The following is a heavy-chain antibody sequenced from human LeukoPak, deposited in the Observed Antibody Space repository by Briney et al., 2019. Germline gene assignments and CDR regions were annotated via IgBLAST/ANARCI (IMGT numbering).Heavy chain of an antibody. Sequence: GGSLTLLCAASGFTFSDFGMHCLRQARGKGLEGVAFICNGGSYEYYPDSGKGRFTISRFNSTDALFLQKNRLEAAATDLYYCVRDNDGEVFDYWGQGTLVTVSS. D-gene: IGHD4-17*01. CDR3: VRDNDGEVFDY. V-gene: IGHV3-33*02. CDR1: GFTFSDFG. J-gene: IGHJ4*02. CDR2: ICNGGSYE.